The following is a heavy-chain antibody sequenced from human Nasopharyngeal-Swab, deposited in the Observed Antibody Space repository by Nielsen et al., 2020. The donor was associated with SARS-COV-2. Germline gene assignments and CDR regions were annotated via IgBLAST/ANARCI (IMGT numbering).Heavy chain of an antibody. V-gene: IGHV4-39*07. J-gene: IGHJ4*02. CDR1: GGSISSSSYY. CDR3: ARGMTYYYGSGSYGLDY. CDR2: INHSGST. D-gene: IGHD3-10*01. Sequence: GSLRLSCTVSGGSISSSSYYWGWIRQPPGKGLEWIGEINHSGSTNYNPSLKSRVTISVDTSKDQFSLKLSSVTAADTAVYYCARGMTYYYGSGSYGLDYWGQGTLVTVSS.